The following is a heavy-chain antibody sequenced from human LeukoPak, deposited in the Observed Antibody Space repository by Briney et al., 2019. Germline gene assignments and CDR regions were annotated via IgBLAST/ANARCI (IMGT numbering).Heavy chain of an antibody. CDR2: IYYSGST. D-gene: IGHD2-2*01. CDR3: ARVRIEDCSSTSCPSGGFDP. J-gene: IGHJ5*02. V-gene: IGHV4-39*07. CDR1: GGSISSSSYY. Sequence: SETLSLTCTVSGGSISSSSYYWGWIRQPPGKGLEWIGSIYYSGSTYYNPSLKSRVTISVDTSKNQFSLKLSSVTAADTAVYYCARVRIEDCSSTSCPSGGFDPWGQGTLVTVSS.